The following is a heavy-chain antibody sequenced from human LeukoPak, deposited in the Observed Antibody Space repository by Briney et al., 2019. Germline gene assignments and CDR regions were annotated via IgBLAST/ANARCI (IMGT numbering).Heavy chain of an antibody. V-gene: IGHV3-23*01. CDR3: ARTDYGMGGYYYYYYMDV. CDR2: ISGSGGST. Sequence: GGSLRLSCAASGFTFSSYAMSWVRQAPGKGLEWVSAISGSGGSTYYADSVKGRFTISRDNSKNTLYLQMNSLRAEDTAVYYCARTDYGMGGYYYYYYMDVWGKGTTVTVSS. D-gene: IGHD4-17*01. CDR1: GFTFSSYA. J-gene: IGHJ6*03.